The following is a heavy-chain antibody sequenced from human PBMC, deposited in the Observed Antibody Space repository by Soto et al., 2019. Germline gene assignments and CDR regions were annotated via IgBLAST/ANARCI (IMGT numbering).Heavy chain of an antibody. CDR2: INVGNGNT. Sequence: ASVKVSCKASGYTYISYSMHWVRQAPGQRLEWMGWINVGNGNTKYSQNFQGRVTINQDTSASTAYMELSSLTSEDTAVYYCARGPRNWGVDYWGQGTLVTVSS. CDR1: GYTYISYS. CDR3: ARGPRNWGVDY. D-gene: IGHD7-27*01. V-gene: IGHV1-3*01. J-gene: IGHJ4*02.